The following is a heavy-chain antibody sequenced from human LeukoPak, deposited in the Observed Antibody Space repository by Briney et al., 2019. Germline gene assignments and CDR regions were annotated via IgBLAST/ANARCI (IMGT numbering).Heavy chain of an antibody. V-gene: IGHV3-7*01. Sequence: GRSLRLSCAASGFTFTEFCMSLVGQAPGKGLEWVANIKRDGSEKYYVDSVKGRFTISRDNPKKSVYLQMNSLRAEDTAIYYCARDVSASGMDVWGQGTTVTVSS. J-gene: IGHJ6*02. CDR1: GFTFTEFC. CDR2: IKRDGSEK. D-gene: IGHD5/OR15-5a*01. CDR3: ARDVSASGMDV.